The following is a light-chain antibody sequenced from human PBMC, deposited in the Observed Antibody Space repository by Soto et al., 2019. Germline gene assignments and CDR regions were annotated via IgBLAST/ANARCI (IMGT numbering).Light chain of an antibody. CDR1: ESIRSQN. V-gene: IGKV3-20*01. Sequence: VLTQYPDTLSLSPGQTVTLSCRASESIRSQNLAWYQQQPGQPPRLLNYDVSKKATGVPDRFSGSGSATDFTLTISRLEPEDFAVYYCQQYDFPPLTFGEGSKVGIK. CDR3: QQYDFPPLT. CDR2: DVS. J-gene: IGKJ4*02.